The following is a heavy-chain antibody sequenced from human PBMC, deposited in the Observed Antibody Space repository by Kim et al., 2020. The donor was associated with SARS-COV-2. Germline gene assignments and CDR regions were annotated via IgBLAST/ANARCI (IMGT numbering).Heavy chain of an antibody. CDR3: AGRPYCGAAGGSACYALFDY. CDR1: GGSISSSTYS. D-gene: IGHD2-21*02. CDR2: IYYSGST. J-gene: IGHJ4*02. V-gene: IGHV4-39*01. Sequence: SETLSLTCAVSGGSISSSTYSWGWIRQPPGKGVEWIGSIYYSGSTYYNSSLKSRVTISIDTSKNQFSLKLTSVTAADTAVYYCAGRPYCGAAGGSACYALFDYWGQGNLVTVSS.